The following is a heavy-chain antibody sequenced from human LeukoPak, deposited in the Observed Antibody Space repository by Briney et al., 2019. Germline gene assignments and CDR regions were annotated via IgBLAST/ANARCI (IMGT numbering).Heavy chain of an antibody. CDR1: GFTFSSHA. CDR2: ISGSGGST. V-gene: IGHV3-23*01. D-gene: IGHD2-21*02. Sequence: GGSLRLSCAASGFTFSSHAMSWVRQAPGKGLEWVSAISGSGGSTYYADSVKGRFTISRDNSKNTLYLQMNSLRAEDTAVYYCAKGPLAYCGGDCRDYWGQGTLVTVSS. CDR3: AKGPLAYCGGDCRDY. J-gene: IGHJ4*02.